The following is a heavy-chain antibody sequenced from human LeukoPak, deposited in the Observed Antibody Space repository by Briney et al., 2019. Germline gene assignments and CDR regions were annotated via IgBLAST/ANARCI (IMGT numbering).Heavy chain of an antibody. CDR1: GGSISSSSHF. Sequence: SETLSLTCTVSGGSISSSSHFWGWIRQPPGMGLEWIANVGYRGTTFYNPSLKSRVTISVDTSKNQFSLKLSSVTAADTAVYYCARGAGDIVVVPAAEILGGTYGMDVWGQGTTVTVSS. CDR2: VGYRGTT. J-gene: IGHJ6*02. CDR3: ARGAGDIVVVPAAEILGGTYGMDV. V-gene: IGHV4-39*01. D-gene: IGHD2-2*01.